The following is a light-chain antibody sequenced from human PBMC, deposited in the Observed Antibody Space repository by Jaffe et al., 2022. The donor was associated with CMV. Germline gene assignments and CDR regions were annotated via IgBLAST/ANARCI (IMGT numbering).Light chain of an antibody. CDR3: QQYYSTHT. CDR2: WAS. V-gene: IGKV4-1*01. J-gene: IGKJ2*01. Sequence: DIVMTQSPDSLAVSLGERATINCKSSQSVLHSSSKNSLAWYQQKPGQPPKLLIYWASTRESGVPDRFSGSGSGTDFTLTISSLQAEDVAVYYCQQYYSTHTFGQGTKLEIK. CDR1: QSVLHSSSKNS.